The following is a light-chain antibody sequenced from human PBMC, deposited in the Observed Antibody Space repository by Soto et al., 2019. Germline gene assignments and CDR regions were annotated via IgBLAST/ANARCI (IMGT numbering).Light chain of an antibody. Sequence: IQMTQSPSTLSASVGDRVTITCRASQSIRSWLAWDQQKPRKAPKLLIYKASSLESGVPARVRGSGAGTEFTLTISSLQPDDFANHYWQQYNNYYMYTLGQGTRLAIQ. CDR3: QQYNNYYMYT. J-gene: IGKJ2*01. CDR2: KAS. CDR1: QSIRSW. V-gene: IGKV1-5*03.